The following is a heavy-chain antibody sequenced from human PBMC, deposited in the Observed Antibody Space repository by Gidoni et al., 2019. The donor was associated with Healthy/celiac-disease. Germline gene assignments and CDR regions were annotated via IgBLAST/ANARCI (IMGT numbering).Heavy chain of an antibody. CDR3: VTLLAHEGFGY. CDR2: IIPIFGTA. Sequence: QVQPVQSGAAVEKPRSSVEVSCKASGGTFSSYAISWVRQAPGQGLEWMGGIIPIFGTANYAQKFQGRVTITADESTSTAYMELSSLRSEDTAVYYCVTLLAHEGFGYWGQGTLVTVSS. J-gene: IGHJ4*02. D-gene: IGHD2-15*01. V-gene: IGHV1-69*01. CDR1: GGTFSSYA.